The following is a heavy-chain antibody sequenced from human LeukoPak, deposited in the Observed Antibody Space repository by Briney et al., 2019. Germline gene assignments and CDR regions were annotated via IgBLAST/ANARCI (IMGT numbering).Heavy chain of an antibody. V-gene: IGHV1-18*01. D-gene: IGHD3-10*01. CDR1: GYTFTSYG. Sequence: GASVKVSCKASGYTFTSYGISWVRQAPGQGLEWMGWITAYNGKSNYAQKFQARVTMTTDTSTSAAYMELRSLRSDDTAVYYCARHTLYGSGSYYVYYFDYWGQGTLVTVSS. J-gene: IGHJ4*02. CDR2: ITAYNGKS. CDR3: ARHTLYGSGSYYVYYFDY.